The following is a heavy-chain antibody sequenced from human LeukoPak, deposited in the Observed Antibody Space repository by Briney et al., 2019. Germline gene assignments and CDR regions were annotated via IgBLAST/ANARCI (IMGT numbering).Heavy chain of an antibody. J-gene: IGHJ4*02. Sequence: GGSLRLSCAASGFSLTHDAIHWVRQAPGKGLEWVAAVSKDTVTKFYRDSVKGRSTVSTDSSKNTVYLQMTGLRSEDTAVYYCAGDRWRGAPDYFDCWGQGTLVTVSS. D-gene: IGHD1-26*01. CDR3: AGDRWRGAPDYFDC. V-gene: IGHV3-30*03. CDR1: GFSLTHDA. CDR2: VSKDTVTK.